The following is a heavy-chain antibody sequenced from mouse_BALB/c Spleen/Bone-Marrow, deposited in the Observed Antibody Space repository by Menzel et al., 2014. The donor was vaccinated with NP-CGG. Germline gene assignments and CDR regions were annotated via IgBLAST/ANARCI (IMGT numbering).Heavy chain of an antibody. CDR1: GFDFSRYW. V-gene: IGHV4-1*02. D-gene: IGHD1-1*01. CDR3: ARLGYYGTMVY. CDR2: INPDSSTI. J-gene: IGHJ4*01. Sequence: DVMLVESGGGLVQPGGSPKLSCAASGFDFSRYWMSWVRQAPGKGLEWIGEINPDSSTINYTPSLKDKFIISRDNAKNTLYLQMSKVRSEDTALYYCARLGYYGTMVYWGQGTSVTVSS.